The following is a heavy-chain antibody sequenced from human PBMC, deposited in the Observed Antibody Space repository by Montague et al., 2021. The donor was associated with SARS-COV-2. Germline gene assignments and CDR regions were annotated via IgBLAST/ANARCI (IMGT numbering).Heavy chain of an antibody. V-gene: IGHV4-59*01. CDR1: GGSLSHYY. Sequence: SETLSLTCSVFGGSLSHYYWTWIRQPPGKGLEWIGSMSETGTANYNPSLKSRVSISVDMSNNQFSLRLTSMTPADTAIYYCARADGSGRRDYYYGMDVWGQGNMV. J-gene: IGHJ6*02. CDR2: MSETGTA. CDR3: ARADGSGRRDYYYGMDV. D-gene: IGHD3-10*01.